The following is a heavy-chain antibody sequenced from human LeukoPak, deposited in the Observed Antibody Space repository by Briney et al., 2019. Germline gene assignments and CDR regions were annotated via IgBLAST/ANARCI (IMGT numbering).Heavy chain of an antibody. CDR1: HYFISDGAF. Sequence: SETLSLTCTVSHYFISDGAFWGCIRPPPGKGLEWVANVNHRGITFYNPSLESRVAISVDTSKNQFFLRVTSVTAADTAIYYCVRDPSDAADFFFDSWGQGTLVTVSS. CDR3: VRDPSDAADFFFDS. D-gene: IGHD2-2*01. V-gene: IGHV4-38-2*02. J-gene: IGHJ4*02. CDR2: VNHRGIT.